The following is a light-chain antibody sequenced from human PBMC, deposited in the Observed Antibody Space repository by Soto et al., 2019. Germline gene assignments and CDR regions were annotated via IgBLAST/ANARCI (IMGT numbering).Light chain of an antibody. CDR2: GAS. Sequence: DIQMTQSPSSLSASVGDRLTITCRASQVITNDLGWYQQKPGKAPKRLIYGASTLQSGVPSRFSGSGSGTEFTLTISSLQPEDFAVYYCQQYGSSPLTFGGGTKVDIK. V-gene: IGKV1-17*01. J-gene: IGKJ4*01. CDR1: QVITND. CDR3: QQYGSSPLT.